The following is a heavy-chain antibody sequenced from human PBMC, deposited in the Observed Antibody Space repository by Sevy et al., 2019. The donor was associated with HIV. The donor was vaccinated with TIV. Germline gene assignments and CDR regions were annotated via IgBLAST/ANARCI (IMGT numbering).Heavy chain of an antibody. D-gene: IGHD1-1*01. V-gene: IGHV3-23*01. CDR2: ISGSGGST. Sequence: GESLKISCAASGFTFSSYAMSWVRQAPGKGLEWVSAISGSGGSTYYADSVKGRFTISRDNSKNTLYLQMNSLRAEDTAVYYWAKDAREVELERRGLFDPWGQGTLVTVSS. CDR1: GFTFSSYA. J-gene: IGHJ5*02. CDR3: AKDAREVELERRGLFDP.